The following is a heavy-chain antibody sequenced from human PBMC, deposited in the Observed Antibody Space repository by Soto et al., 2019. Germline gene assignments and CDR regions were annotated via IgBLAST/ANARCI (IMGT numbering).Heavy chain of an antibody. D-gene: IGHD4-17*01. V-gene: IGHV1-18*01. CDR2: ISAYNGKT. CDR3: ARTTTAYYYYYGMDV. CDR1: GYTFTSYG. Sequence: ASVKVSCKASGYTFTSYGISWVRQAPGQGLEWKGRISAYNGKTNYAQKLQGRVTMTTDTSTSTAYMELRSLRSDDTAVYYCARTTTAYYYYYGMDVWGQGTTVTVSS. J-gene: IGHJ6*02.